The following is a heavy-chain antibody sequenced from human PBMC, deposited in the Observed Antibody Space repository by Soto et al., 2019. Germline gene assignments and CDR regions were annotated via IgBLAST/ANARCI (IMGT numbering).Heavy chain of an antibody. CDR2: IRPYNGNT. CDR1: GYTFTSYG. J-gene: IGHJ5*02. V-gene: IGHV1-18*01. CDR3: ARTIVAVPASLNWFDP. Sequence: QVQLVQSGAELKKPGASVKVSCKTSGYTFTSYGISWVRQAPGQGLEWMGWIRPYNGNTNYAQKFQGKATMTTDTSTNTAYMERRSLRSDDTAVYYCARTIVAVPASLNWFDPWGQGTLVSVSS. D-gene: IGHD2-2*01.